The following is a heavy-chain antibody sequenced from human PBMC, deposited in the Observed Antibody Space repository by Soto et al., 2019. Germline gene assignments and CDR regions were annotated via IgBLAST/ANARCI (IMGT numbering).Heavy chain of an antibody. CDR1: GFMFSAYT. CDR2: ISDDSSHI. V-gene: IGHV3-21*01. D-gene: IGHD3-22*01. CDR3: ATPYYYNP. J-gene: IGHJ5*02. Sequence: GGSLRLSCAASGFMFSAYTMSWVRQAPGKGLEWLSSISDDSSHIDYADSLRGRFTVSRDNARKSLYLQMDSLGVEDTGVYYCATPYYYNPWGPGTLVTVSS.